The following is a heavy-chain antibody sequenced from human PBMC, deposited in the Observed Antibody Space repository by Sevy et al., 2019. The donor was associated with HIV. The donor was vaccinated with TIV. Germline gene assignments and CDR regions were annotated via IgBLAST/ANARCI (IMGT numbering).Heavy chain of an antibody. CDR1: GFTISYW. V-gene: IGHV3-7*01. CDR3: VRAMASADSF. Sequence: GGSLRLSCAASGFTISYWMLWVRPAPGKGLEWVANINQDGSTKYYLDSVKGRFTISKDNAKNSVVLQMNSLTAEDTGVYFCVRAMASADSFWGQGTLVTVSS. J-gene: IGHJ4*02. CDR2: INQDGSTK. D-gene: IGHD3-10*01.